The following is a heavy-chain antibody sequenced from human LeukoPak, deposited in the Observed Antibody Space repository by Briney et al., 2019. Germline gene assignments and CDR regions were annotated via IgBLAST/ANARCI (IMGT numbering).Heavy chain of an antibody. D-gene: IGHD3-10*01. V-gene: IGHV3-66*01. Sequence: PGGSLRLSCAASGLTFNNYWMNWVRQAPGKGLEWVSLIYSGGSTYYADSVKGRFTISRDNSKNTLYLQMNSLRAEDTAVYYCASSGRFGELSTYYYYMDVWGKGTTVTISS. CDR3: ASSGRFGELSTYYYYMDV. J-gene: IGHJ6*03. CDR2: IYSGGST. CDR1: GLTFNNYW.